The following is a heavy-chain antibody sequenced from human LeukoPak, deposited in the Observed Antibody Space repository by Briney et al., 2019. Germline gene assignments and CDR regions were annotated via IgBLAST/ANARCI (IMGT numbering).Heavy chain of an antibody. CDR2: INPNSGGT. D-gene: IGHD6-13*01. CDR3: ARVYYSNSYDYWYFDL. V-gene: IGHV1-2*02. Sequence: ASVKVSCKASGYTFTGYYMHWVRQAPGQGLEWMGWINPNSGGTNYAQKFQGRVTMPRDTSISTAYMELSRLRSDDTAVYYCARVYYSNSYDYWYFDLWGRGTLVTVSS. CDR1: GYTFTGYY. J-gene: IGHJ2*01.